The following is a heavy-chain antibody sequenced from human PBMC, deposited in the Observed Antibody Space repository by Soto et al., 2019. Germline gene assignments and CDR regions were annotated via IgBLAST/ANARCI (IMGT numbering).Heavy chain of an antibody. J-gene: IGHJ5*02. CDR3: VRLTSRIAAASHGRSKYLAT. Sequence: SETLSLTCSVSGGSVTSGISYWGWFRHAPGNGLEWIGDVFFMGNTWYNADLKARLTISVDTSNDQFSLRLSSVTAADTAFYFCVRLTSRIAAASHGRSKYLATWGRGTTVTAAS. CDR1: GGSVTSGISY. D-gene: IGHD6-25*01. V-gene: IGHV4-39*01. CDR2: VFFMGNT.